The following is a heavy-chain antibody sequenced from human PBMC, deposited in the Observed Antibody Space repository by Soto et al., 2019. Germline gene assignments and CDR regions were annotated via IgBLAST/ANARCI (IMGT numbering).Heavy chain of an antibody. V-gene: IGHV4-34*01. CDR2: INHSGST. Sequence: QVQLQQWGAGLLKPSETLSLTCAVSGGSFSGYYWTWIRQPPGTGLEWIGEINHSGSTNYIPSLMSRVTISVDTSKNQFSLKLTAVTAADTAVYYCARDKISGRFDYWGQGTLVTVSS. CDR1: GGSFSGYY. CDR3: ARDKISGRFDY. J-gene: IGHJ4*02.